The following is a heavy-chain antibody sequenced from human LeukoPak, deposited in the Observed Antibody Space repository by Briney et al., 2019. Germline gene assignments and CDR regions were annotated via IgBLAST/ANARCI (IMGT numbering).Heavy chain of an antibody. D-gene: IGHD3-22*01. CDR2: IYTSGST. CDR1: GGSISTYY. V-gene: IGHV4-4*07. Sequence: SEALSLTCTVSGGSISTYYWSWIRQPAGKGLEWIGRIYTSGSTTYNPSLKSRVTMSVDTSKNQFSLNLNFVTAADTAVYYCARDLYYYDSRRDAFDIWGQGTMVTVSS. J-gene: IGHJ3*02. CDR3: ARDLYYYDSRRDAFDI.